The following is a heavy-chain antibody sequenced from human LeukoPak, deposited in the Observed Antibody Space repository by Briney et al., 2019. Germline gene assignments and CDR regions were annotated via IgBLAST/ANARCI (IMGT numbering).Heavy chain of an antibody. D-gene: IGHD2-21*02. CDR2: IYSDGRT. CDR1: GFTVSSNY. Sequence: GGSLRLSCAASGFTVSSNYMSWVRQAPGKGLEWVSVIYSDGRTYYADSVKGRFTISRDNSKNTLYLETNSLRAEDTAVYYCARDGEGGGDPSRDAFDIWGQGTMVTVSS. J-gene: IGHJ3*02. CDR3: ARDGEGGGDPSRDAFDI. V-gene: IGHV3-53*01.